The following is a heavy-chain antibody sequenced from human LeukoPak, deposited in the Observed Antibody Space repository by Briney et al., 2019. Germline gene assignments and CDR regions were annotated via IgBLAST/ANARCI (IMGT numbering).Heavy chain of an antibody. CDR1: GGSINSNTYY. Sequence: SETLSLTCTVSGGSINSNTYYWGWVRQSPGKGLEWIGSIHYSGSPYYYNYRGSTFYNPSLKSRITISVDTSKNQFSLKLTSVIAADTAIYYCARNASGGFDAFDIWGQGTMVIVSS. J-gene: IGHJ3*02. CDR3: ARNASGGFDAFDI. CDR2: IHYSGSPYYYNYRGST. D-gene: IGHD2-15*01. V-gene: IGHV4-39*01.